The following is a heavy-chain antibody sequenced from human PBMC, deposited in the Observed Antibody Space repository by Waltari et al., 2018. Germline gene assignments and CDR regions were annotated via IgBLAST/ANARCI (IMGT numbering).Heavy chain of an antibody. CDR3: AKVRDDYGHFDY. CDR1: GFTFSSYG. D-gene: IGHD4-17*01. Sequence: QVQLVESGGGVVQPGGSLRLSCAASGFTFSSYGMHWVRQAPGKGLEWVAFIRYDGSNKYYADSVKGRVTISRDNSKNTLYLQMNSLRAEDTAVYYCAKVRDDYGHFDYWGQGTLVTVSS. V-gene: IGHV3-30*02. J-gene: IGHJ4*02. CDR2: IRYDGSNK.